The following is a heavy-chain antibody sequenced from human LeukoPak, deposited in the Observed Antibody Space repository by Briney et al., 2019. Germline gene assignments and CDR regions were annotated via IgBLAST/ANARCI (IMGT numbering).Heavy chain of an antibody. CDR1: GFSSNSYW. CDR3: AKVRTYFYHGLDV. D-gene: IGHD1-14*01. Sequence: GGSLRLSCAASGFSSNSYWMHWARQAPGKGLVWVARINGDGSSINYADSVKGRFTISRDNSKNTLFLQVNSLRAEDTAVYYCAKVRTYFYHGLDVWGQGTTVTVSS. V-gene: IGHV3-74*01. J-gene: IGHJ6*02. CDR2: INGDGSSI.